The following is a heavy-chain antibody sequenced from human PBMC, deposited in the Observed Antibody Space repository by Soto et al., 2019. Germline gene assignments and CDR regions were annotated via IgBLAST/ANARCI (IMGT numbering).Heavy chain of an antibody. CDR1: GGSISSSSYY. J-gene: IGHJ4*02. Sequence: QLQLQESGPGLVKPSETLSLTCTVSGGSISSSSYYWGWIRQPPGKGLEWIGSIYYSGSTYYNPSLKSRVTISVDTSKNQFSLKLSSVTAADTAVYYCARHFGGMLHFDYWGQGTLVTVSS. D-gene: IGHD3-16*01. CDR2: IYYSGST. V-gene: IGHV4-39*01. CDR3: ARHFGGMLHFDY.